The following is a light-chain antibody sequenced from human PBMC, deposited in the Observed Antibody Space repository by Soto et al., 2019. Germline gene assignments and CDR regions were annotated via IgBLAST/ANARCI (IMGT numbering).Light chain of an antibody. V-gene: IGKV3-15*01. J-gene: IGKJ1*01. CDR1: QTVSSS. Sequence: VMPQSPATLSVSPGERATLTCRPRQTVSSSLAWYQQRRGQAPRLLIFGASTRAPGIPARFSASGSGTEFTLTISSLQSEDFAIYYCQQYYDWPPWPFGQGTKVDIK. CDR3: QQYYDWPPWP. CDR2: GAS.